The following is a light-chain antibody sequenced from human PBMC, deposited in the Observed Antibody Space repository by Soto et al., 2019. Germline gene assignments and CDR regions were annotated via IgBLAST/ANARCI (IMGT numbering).Light chain of an antibody. J-gene: IGKJ2*01. V-gene: IGKV3-15*01. Sequence: EIVMPQSPVTLSVSPGERATLSCRASQSVGSNLAWYQQKPGQAPRLLLYGASTRATGIPGRFSGSGSGTEFTLTITSLQSEDFAVYYCQQHNYWPSFGQGTKLEFK. CDR2: GAS. CDR3: QQHNYWPS. CDR1: QSVGSN.